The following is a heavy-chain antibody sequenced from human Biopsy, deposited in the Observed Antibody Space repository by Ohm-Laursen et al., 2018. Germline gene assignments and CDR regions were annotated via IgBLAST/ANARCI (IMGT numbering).Heavy chain of an antibody. J-gene: IGHJ4*02. CDR2: IYYSGNT. CDR1: GGSISDSIYH. V-gene: IGHV4-39*01. Sequence: SETLSLTCTVSGGSISDSIYHWGWIRQSPGKGLEWIGNIYYSGNTDYSPSLKSRVTISVDTSNNQFSLKLRSVTAADTAVYYCARQVDFWSGYVDYWGQGTLVAVSS. D-gene: IGHD3-3*01. CDR3: ARQVDFWSGYVDY.